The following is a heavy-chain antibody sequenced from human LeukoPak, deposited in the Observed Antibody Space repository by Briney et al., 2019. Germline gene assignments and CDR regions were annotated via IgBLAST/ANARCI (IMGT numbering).Heavy chain of an antibody. CDR1: GYTFTDYY. CDR3: AREGVGATPFQH. CDR2: INLNSGGT. V-gene: IGHV1-2*02. D-gene: IGHD1-26*01. Sequence: ASVKVSCKAFGYTFTDYYMHWVRQAPGQGLEWMGWINLNSGGTNYAQKFQGTVTMTRDTSISTAYMELSRLRSDDTAVYYCAREGVGATPFQHWGQGTLVTVSS. J-gene: IGHJ1*01.